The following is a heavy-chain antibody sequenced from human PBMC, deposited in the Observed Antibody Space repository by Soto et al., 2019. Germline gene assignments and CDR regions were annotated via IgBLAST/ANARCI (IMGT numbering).Heavy chain of an antibody. Sequence: LRLSCAASGFAFSAYAMSWVRQAPVKGLEWVSAITGSGAGTYYAGSVRGRFTISRDNSKNTLYLQMSSLRVEDTAIYYCAKDYTVAADPSSVILFDYWGQGALVTVSS. CDR2: ITGSGAGT. J-gene: IGHJ4*02. CDR3: AKDYTVAADPSSVILFDY. CDR1: GFAFSAYA. D-gene: IGHD2-15*01. V-gene: IGHV3-23*01.